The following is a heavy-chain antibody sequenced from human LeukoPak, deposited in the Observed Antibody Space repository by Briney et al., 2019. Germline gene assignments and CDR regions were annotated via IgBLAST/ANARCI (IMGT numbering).Heavy chain of an antibody. J-gene: IGHJ3*02. CDR2: ISGSGGST. Sequence: GGSLRLSCAASRFTFSSYAMSWVRQAPGKGVEWVSAISGSGGSTYYADSAKGRFTISRDNSKNTLYLQMNSLRAEDTAVYYCTRDQRKYCSRTTCFVFDIWGQGTVVSVSS. V-gene: IGHV3-23*01. CDR3: TRDQRKYCSRTTCFVFDI. CDR1: RFTFSSYA. D-gene: IGHD2-2*01.